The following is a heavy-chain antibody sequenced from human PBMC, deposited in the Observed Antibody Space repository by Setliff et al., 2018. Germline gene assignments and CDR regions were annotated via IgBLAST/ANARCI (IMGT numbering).Heavy chain of an antibody. CDR1: SGSISSDGYY. V-gene: IGHV4-31*03. CDR3: ARGAYIGLDY. CDR2: IYYSGNT. D-gene: IGHD4-4*01. J-gene: IGHJ4*02. Sequence: SETLSLTCSVSSGSISSDGYYWSWIRQHPGKGLEWIGYIYYSGNTKYNPSLKSRVTILVDTSKNQFSLKLNSVTAADTAVYYCARGAYIGLDYWGQGTLVTVSS.